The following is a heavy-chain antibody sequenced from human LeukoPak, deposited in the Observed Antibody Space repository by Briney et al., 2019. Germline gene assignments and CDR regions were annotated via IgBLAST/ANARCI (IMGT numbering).Heavy chain of an antibody. J-gene: IGHJ4*02. V-gene: IGHV3-74*01. CDR2: ISRDGTIT. Sequence: GGSLRLSCAASGVTFSGHSMHWVRQAPGKGLVWVSGISRDGTITNYADPVKGRFTISRDNAKNTLYLQMNSLRAEDTAVYYCAKSPTYGSGSYSYYFDYWGQGTLVTVSS. CDR3: AKSPTYGSGSYSYYFDY. CDR1: GVTFSGHS. D-gene: IGHD3-10*01.